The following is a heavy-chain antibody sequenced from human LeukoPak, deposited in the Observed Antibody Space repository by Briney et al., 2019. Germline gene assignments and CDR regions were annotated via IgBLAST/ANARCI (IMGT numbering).Heavy chain of an antibody. CDR2: INTDGGST. J-gene: IGHJ5*02. D-gene: IGHD3-10*01. V-gene: IGHV3-74*01. Sequence: GGCLRLSCAASGFTVSSNYISSVRPAAGKGLVLVSRINTDGGSTTYADSVKGRFTISRDNAKNTLYLQMNSLRAEDTAVYYCVFGYYYDSGSQYNWFDTWGQGTLVTVSS. CDR1: GFTVSSNY. CDR3: VFGYYYDSGSQYNWFDT.